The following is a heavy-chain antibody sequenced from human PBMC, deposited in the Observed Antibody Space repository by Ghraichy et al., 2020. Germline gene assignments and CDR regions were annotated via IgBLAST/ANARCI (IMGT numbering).Heavy chain of an antibody. CDR3: AIYTSNWFAKFFYAYHGLDV. J-gene: IGHJ6*02. V-gene: IGHV1-8*01. Sequence: ASVKVSCRASGYTFVSHDLHWVRQAPGQGLEWMGWMNPRSGNTGYERKFQGRVSMTRNTSINTAYMEVSSLRSDDTAIYYCAIYTSNWFAKFFYAYHGLDVWGQGTTVAISS. CDR1: GYTFVSHD. CDR2: MNPRSGNT. D-gene: IGHD3-10*01.